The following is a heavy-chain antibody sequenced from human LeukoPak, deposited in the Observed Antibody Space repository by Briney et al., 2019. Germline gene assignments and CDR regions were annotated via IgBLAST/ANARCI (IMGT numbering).Heavy chain of an antibody. Sequence: SETLSLTCTVSGGSISSYYWSWIRQPPGKGLEWIGYIYYSGSTNYNPSLKSRVTISVDTSKNQFSLKLSSVTAADTAVYYCAREEGSGNVDYWGQGTLVTVSS. D-gene: IGHD4-23*01. CDR1: GGSISSYY. J-gene: IGHJ4*02. CDR2: IYYSGST. V-gene: IGHV4-59*01. CDR3: AREEGSGNVDY.